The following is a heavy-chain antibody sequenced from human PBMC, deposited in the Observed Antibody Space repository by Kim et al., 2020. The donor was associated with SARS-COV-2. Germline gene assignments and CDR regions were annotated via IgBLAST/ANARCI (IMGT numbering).Heavy chain of an antibody. CDR3: ASIGSQWLVEVKAFDI. J-gene: IGHJ3*02. V-gene: IGHV5-10-1*01. Sequence: GESLKISCKGSGYSFTSYWISWVRQMPGKGLEWMGRIDPSDSYTNYSPSFQGHVTISADKSISTAYLQGSSLKASDTAMYYCASIGSQWLVEVKAFDIWGQGTMVTVSS. D-gene: IGHD6-19*01. CDR1: GYSFTSYW. CDR2: IDPSDSYT.